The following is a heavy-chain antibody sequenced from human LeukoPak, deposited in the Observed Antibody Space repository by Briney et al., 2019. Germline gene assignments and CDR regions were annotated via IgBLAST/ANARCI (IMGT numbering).Heavy chain of an antibody. CDR1: GFTFSSYG. V-gene: IGHV3-30*18. CDR3: AKAGGSG. CDR2: ISYDGSNK. Sequence: GGSLRLSCAASGFTFSSYGMHWVRRAPGKGLEWVAVISYDGSNKYYADSVKGRFTISRDNSKNTLYLQMNSLRAEDTAVYYCAKAGGSGWGQGTLVTVSS. D-gene: IGHD6-19*01. J-gene: IGHJ4*02.